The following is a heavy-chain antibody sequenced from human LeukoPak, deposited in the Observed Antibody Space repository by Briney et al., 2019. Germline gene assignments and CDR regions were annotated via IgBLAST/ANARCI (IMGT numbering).Heavy chain of an antibody. Sequence: PSETLSLTCAVSGGSISSGGYSWSWIRQPPGKGLEWIGYIYYSGSTNYNPSLKSRVTISVDTSKNQFSLKLSSVTAADTAVYYCARDSKEYGEDYFDYWGQGTLVTVSS. CDR2: IYYSGST. J-gene: IGHJ4*02. CDR1: GGSISSGGYS. CDR3: ARDSKEYGEDYFDY. D-gene: IGHD4-17*01. V-gene: IGHV4-61*08.